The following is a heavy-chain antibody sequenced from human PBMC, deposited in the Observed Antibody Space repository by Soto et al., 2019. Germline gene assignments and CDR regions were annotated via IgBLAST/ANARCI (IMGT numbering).Heavy chain of an antibody. CDR1: GFSLTTGGAG. D-gene: IGHD4-17*01. CDR2: IYWNDDN. V-gene: IGHV2-5*01. CDR3: AHTGDGNSPRANWPDC. J-gene: IGHJ5*01. Sequence: QITLKESGPTLVKPTQTLTLTCTFSGFSLTTGGAGVGWIRQPPGNALELLALIYWNDDNRYSQSLKSRLTISKETTKNKVGVRVTYMDTVDTDTYYCAHTGDGNSPRANWPDCWGRGILFLVS.